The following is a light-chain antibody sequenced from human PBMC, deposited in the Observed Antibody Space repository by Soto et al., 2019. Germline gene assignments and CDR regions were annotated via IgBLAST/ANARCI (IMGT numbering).Light chain of an antibody. J-gene: IGKJ1*01. V-gene: IGKV1-16*01. CDR2: RSS. CDR1: QDIYTY. Sequence: IQMTQSPPSLSASVGDTVTITCRASQDIYTYVAWFQQRPGKAPQSLIYRSSSLHSGVPSRFSGRRSEKEFTLTITGLQPEDLATYYCQPYNSYPWTFGQGTRVEIK. CDR3: QPYNSYPWT.